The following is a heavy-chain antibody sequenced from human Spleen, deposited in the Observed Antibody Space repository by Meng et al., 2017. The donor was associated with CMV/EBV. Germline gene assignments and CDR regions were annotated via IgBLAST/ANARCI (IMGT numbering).Heavy chain of an antibody. D-gene: IGHD3-3*01. Sequence: GGSLRLSCAASGFTFSDYYMSWIRQAPGKGLEWVSSISTTSTYIYYADSLKGRFTISRDNAKNSLYLHMNSLRVEDTAVYYCAGFGVTITNGLDVWGQGTTVTVSS. CDR2: ISTTSTYI. CDR3: AGFGVTITNGLDV. V-gene: IGHV3-11*06. CDR1: GFTFSDYY. J-gene: IGHJ6*02.